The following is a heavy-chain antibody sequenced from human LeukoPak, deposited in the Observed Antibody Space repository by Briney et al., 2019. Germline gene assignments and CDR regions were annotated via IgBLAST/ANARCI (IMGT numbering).Heavy chain of an antibody. V-gene: IGHV3-74*01. D-gene: IGHD6-13*01. J-gene: IGHJ4*02. CDR2: INSDGSST. Sequence: PGGSLRLSCAASGFTLSSYWMHWVRQAPGKGLVWVSRINSDGSSTSYADSVKGRFTISRDNAKNTLYLQINSLRAEDTAVYYCARDSGSWYYFDYWGQGTLVTVSS. CDR3: ARDSGSWYYFDY. CDR1: GFTLSSYW.